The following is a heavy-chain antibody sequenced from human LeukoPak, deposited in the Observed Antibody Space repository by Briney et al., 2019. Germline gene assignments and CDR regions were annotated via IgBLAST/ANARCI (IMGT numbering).Heavy chain of an antibody. V-gene: IGHV4-34*01. J-gene: IGHJ6*02. CDR2: INHSGST. Sequence: SETLSLTCAVYGGSFSGYYWSWIRQPPGKGLEWIGEINHSGSTNYNPSLKSRVTISVDTSKNQFSLKLSSVTAADTAMYYCASPGMGRNYRGSYYYGMDVWGQGTTVTVSS. CDR3: ASPGMGRNYRGSYYYGMDV. D-gene: IGHD1-7*01. CDR1: GGSFSGYY.